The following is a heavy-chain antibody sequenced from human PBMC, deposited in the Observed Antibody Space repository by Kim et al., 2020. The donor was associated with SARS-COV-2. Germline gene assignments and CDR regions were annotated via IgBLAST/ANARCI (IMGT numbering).Heavy chain of an antibody. D-gene: IGHD3-3*01. J-gene: IGHJ6*02. Sequence: GGSLRLSCGASGFVFRDYGIHWVRQAPGKGLEWVAFIKYDGSEKYYGEPVKGRFSISRDNSKNTLYLQMNSLRPEDTAVYYCAKCIDFWNGKDVWGQGTTVAVSS. V-gene: IGHV3-30*02. CDR3: AKCIDFWNGKDV. CDR2: IKYDGSEK. CDR1: GFVFRDYG.